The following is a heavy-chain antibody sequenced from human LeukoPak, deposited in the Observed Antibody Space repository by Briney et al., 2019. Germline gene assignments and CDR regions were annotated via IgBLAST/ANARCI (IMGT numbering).Heavy chain of an antibody. Sequence: GGSLRLSCATSEFIFSNHGMHWARQAPGKGLEWVAFEQKDGSYKKYADSVKGRFTISRDNSKNTLYLQMNSLRVEDTAVYYCAKNYYSDTSAYFRYAFDIWGQGTVVTVSS. CDR2: EQKDGSYK. CDR3: AKNYYSDTSAYFRYAFDI. V-gene: IGHV3-30*02. D-gene: IGHD3-22*01. CDR1: EFIFSNHG. J-gene: IGHJ3*02.